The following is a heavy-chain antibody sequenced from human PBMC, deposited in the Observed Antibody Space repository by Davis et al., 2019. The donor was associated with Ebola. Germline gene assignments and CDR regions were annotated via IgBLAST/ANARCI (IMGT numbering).Heavy chain of an antibody. J-gene: IGHJ6*02. CDR1: GFTFSDYY. V-gene: IGHV3-11*01. CDR3: ARHPQLAAAGRGMDV. D-gene: IGHD6-13*01. CDR2: ISSSGSTI. Sequence: GESLKISCAASGFTFSDYYMSWIRQAPGKGLEWVSYISSSGSTIYYADSVKGRFTISRDNAKNSLYLQMNSLRAEDTAVYYCARHPQLAAAGRGMDVWGQGTTVTVSS.